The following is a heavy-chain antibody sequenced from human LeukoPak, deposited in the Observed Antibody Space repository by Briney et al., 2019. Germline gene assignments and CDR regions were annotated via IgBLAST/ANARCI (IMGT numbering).Heavy chain of an antibody. J-gene: IGHJ4*02. V-gene: IGHV3-7*01. Sequence: PGGSLRLSCAASGFLFSRYWMSWVRQAPGKGLEWVANIKEDGSEKYYVESMKGRFTISRDNAKNTLYLQMNSLRAEDTAVYYCARDRWNFDYWGQGTLVTVSS. CDR1: GFLFSRYW. CDR2: IKEDGSEK. CDR3: ARDRWNFDY. D-gene: IGHD4-23*01.